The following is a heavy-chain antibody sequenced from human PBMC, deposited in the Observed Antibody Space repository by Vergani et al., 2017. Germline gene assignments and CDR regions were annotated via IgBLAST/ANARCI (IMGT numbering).Heavy chain of an antibody. V-gene: IGHV1-18*01. D-gene: IGHD3-9*01. CDR1: GYTFTSYG. CDR3: ARGDYGILTGYRY. CDR2: ISGYNGDT. Sequence: QVQLVQSGAEVKKPGASVNVSCNTSGYTFTSYGISWVRQAPGQGLEWMGWISGYNGDTHYAQKFQGRVTMTRDTSTSTVYMELSSLRSEDTAIYYCARGDYGILTGYRYWGQGTLVTVSA. J-gene: IGHJ4*02.